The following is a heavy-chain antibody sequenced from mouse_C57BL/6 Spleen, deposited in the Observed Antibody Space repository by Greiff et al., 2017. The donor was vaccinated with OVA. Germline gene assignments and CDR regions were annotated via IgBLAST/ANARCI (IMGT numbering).Heavy chain of an antibody. J-gene: IGHJ2*01. V-gene: IGHV1-85*01. CDR3: ARSGDGYYPYFDY. CDR1: GYTFTSYD. D-gene: IGHD2-3*01. Sequence: QVQLQQSGPELVKPGASVKLSCKASGYTFTSYDINWVKQRPGQGLEWIGWIYPRDGSTKYNEKFKGKATLTVDTSSSTAYMELHSLTSEDSAVYFCARSGDGYYPYFDYWGQGTTLTVSS. CDR2: IYPRDGST.